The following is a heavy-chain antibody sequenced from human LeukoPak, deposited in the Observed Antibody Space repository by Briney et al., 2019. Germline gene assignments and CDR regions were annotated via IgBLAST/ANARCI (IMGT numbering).Heavy chain of an antibody. J-gene: IGHJ6*02. D-gene: IGHD6-13*01. V-gene: IGHV3-30*18. CDR1: GFTFSSYG. Sequence: GRSLRLSCAASGFTFSSYGMHWVRQAPGKGLEWVAVISYDGSNKYYADSVEGRFTISRDNSKNTLYLQMNSLRAEDTAVYYCAKGQYSSSWYTLTRENYYYGMDVWGQGTTVTVSS. CDR3: AKGQYSSSWYTLTRENYYYGMDV. CDR2: ISYDGSNK.